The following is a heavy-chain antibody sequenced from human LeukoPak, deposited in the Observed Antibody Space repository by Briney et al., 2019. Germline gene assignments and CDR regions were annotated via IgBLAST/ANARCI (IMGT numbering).Heavy chain of an antibody. Sequence: GSLRLSCAASGFTSSSYAMHWVRQVPGKGLEWVAVISYDGSNKYYAESVKGRFIISRDNSKNTLFLQLSSLRAEDMALYYCARVRFYDNSGHDPPDYWGQGTQVTVSS. V-gene: IGHV3-30-3*01. CDR2: ISYDGSNK. CDR3: ARVRFYDNSGHDPPDY. D-gene: IGHD3-22*01. CDR1: GFTSSSYA. J-gene: IGHJ4*02.